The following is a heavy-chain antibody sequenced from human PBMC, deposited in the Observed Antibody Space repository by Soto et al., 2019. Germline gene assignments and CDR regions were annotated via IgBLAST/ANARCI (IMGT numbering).Heavy chain of an antibody. J-gene: IGHJ4*02. Sequence: EVQLVESGGDFVKPGGSLRVSCAVSGFSFSNAWMSWVRQAPGKGLEWVGRIKSRADGGTTDYTAPVKGRFTISRDDSRNTVILQMNSPTTEDTDEYYCTAHLGEFFPLDYWGQGTLVTVSS. CDR2: IKSRADGGTT. V-gene: IGHV3-15*01. CDR3: TAHLGEFFPLDY. D-gene: IGHD3-16*01. CDR1: GFSFSNAW.